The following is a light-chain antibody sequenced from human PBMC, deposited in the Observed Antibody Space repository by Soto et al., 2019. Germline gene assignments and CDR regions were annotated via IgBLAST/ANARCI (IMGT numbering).Light chain of an antibody. J-gene: IGKJ5*01. Sequence: DIQMTQSPSSLSASVGDRVTITCQASQSISSWLAWYQQKPGXNPXXLIYDASSLKSGVPARFSGSGSGTEFTLTISSLQPDDFATYDCQQYHTYSTFGQGTRLEIK. CDR2: DAS. V-gene: IGKV1-5*01. CDR1: QSISSW. CDR3: QQYHTYST.